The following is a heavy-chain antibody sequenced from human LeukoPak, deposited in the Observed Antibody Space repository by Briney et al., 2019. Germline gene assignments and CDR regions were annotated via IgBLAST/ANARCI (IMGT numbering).Heavy chain of an antibody. V-gene: IGHV3-30-3*01. CDR1: GFTFSSYA. Sequence: GRSLRLSCAASGFTFSSYAMHWVRQAPGKGLEWVAVISYDGSNKYYADSVKGRFTISRDNSENTLYLQMNSLRAEDTAVYYCARGESYPDYWGQGTLVTVSS. D-gene: IGHD3-10*01. CDR2: ISYDGSNK. CDR3: ARGESYPDY. J-gene: IGHJ4*02.